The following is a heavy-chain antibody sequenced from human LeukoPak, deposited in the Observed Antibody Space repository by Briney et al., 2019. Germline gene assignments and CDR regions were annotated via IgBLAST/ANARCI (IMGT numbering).Heavy chain of an antibody. CDR2: INHSGST. V-gene: IGHV4-59*01. CDR1: SGSISSYY. D-gene: IGHD3-16*01. J-gene: IGHJ6*03. Sequence: ASETLSLTCTVSSGSISSYYWSWIRQPPGKGLEWIGYINHSGSTNYNPSLKSRVTISVDTSKNQFSLKLSSVTAADTAVYYWARGPAGWGYYYMDVWGKGTTVTVSS. CDR3: ARGPAGWGYYYMDV.